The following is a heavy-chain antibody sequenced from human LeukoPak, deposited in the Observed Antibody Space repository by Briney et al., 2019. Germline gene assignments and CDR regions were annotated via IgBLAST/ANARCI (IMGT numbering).Heavy chain of an antibody. J-gene: IGHJ4*02. CDR3: AKGNWGHFVVVTAAIRYFDY. CDR2: ISWNSGSI. V-gene: IGHV3-9*01. CDR1: GFTFDDYA. D-gene: IGHD2-2*02. Sequence: QPGRSLRLSCAASGFTFDDYAMHWVRQAPGKGLEWVSGISWNSGSIGYADSVKGRFTISRANAKNSLYLQMNSLRAEDTALYYCAKGNWGHFVVVTAAIRYFDYWGQGTLVTVSS.